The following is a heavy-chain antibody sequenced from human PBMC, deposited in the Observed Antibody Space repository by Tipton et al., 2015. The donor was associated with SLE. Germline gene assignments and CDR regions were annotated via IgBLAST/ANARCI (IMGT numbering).Heavy chain of an antibody. CDR3: ARGEFGIAVAGGLGNY. V-gene: IGHV3-30*03. D-gene: IGHD6-19*01. Sequence: SLRLSCAASGFTFSSYSMNWVRQAPGKGLEWVAVISYDGSNKYYADSVKGRFTISRDNSKNTLYLQMNSLRAEDTAVYYCARGEFGIAVAGGLGNYWGQGTLVTVSS. J-gene: IGHJ4*02. CDR2: ISYDGSNK. CDR1: GFTFSSYS.